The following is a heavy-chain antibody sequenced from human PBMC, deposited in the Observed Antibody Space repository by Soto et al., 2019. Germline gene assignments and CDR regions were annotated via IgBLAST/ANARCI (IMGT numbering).Heavy chain of an antibody. D-gene: IGHD3-3*01. Sequence: QITLNESGPTQVKPRQTLTLTCTFSGFSLTTRGVGVGWIRQSPGKAPEWLALIYWDDDKRYSPSLKSRLTITKDPSKIPVVLTMADLGPADTATYYCAHRVLRTVFGLVTTTAIYFDFWGQGTPVAVSS. CDR3: AHRVLRTVFGLVTTTAIYFDF. J-gene: IGHJ4*02. V-gene: IGHV2-5*02. CDR1: GFSLTTRGVG. CDR2: IYWDDDK.